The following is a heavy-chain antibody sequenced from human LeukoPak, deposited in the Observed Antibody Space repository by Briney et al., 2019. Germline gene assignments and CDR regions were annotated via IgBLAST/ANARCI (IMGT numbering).Heavy chain of an antibody. V-gene: IGHV3-7*03. Sequence: GGSLRLSCAASGSTFSSYWMQWVRQAPGKGLEWVANIKQDGSEKYYADSVKGRFITSRDNAKNALYLQMSSLRAEDTAIYYCAGRYFDYWGQGTLVTVSS. J-gene: IGHJ4*02. CDR2: IKQDGSEK. CDR3: AGRYFDY. CDR1: GSTFSSYW.